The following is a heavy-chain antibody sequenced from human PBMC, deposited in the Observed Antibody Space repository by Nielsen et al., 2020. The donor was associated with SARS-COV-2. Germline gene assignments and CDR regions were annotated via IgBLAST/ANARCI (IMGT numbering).Heavy chain of an antibody. CDR2: ISSSGSTI. CDR1: GFTFSNAW. Sequence: GGSLRLSCAASGFTFSNAWMSWIRQAPGKGLEWVSYISSSGSTIYYADSVKGRFTISRDNAKNSLYLQMNSLRAEDTAVYYCARGLRGVYYDYVWGSYRYRPADYWGQGTLVTVSS. CDR3: ARGLRGVYYDYVWGSYRYRPADY. V-gene: IGHV3-11*04. D-gene: IGHD3-16*02. J-gene: IGHJ4*02.